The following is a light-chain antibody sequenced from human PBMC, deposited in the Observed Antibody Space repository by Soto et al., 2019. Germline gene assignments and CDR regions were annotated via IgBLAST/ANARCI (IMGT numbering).Light chain of an antibody. V-gene: IGKV3-15*01. CDR1: QTVNTS. Sequence: EIVMTQSPATLSLSPGERATLSCRASQTVNTSLAWYQQKPGQAPRLLIYGASTRATDIAARFSGSGSGTEFTLTITSLQSEDFAVYYCQQYDDWPLTFGGGTKVEIK. CDR2: GAS. CDR3: QQYDDWPLT. J-gene: IGKJ4*01.